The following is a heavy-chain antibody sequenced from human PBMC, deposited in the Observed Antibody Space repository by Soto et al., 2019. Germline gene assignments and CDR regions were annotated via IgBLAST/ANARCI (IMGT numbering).Heavy chain of an antibody. D-gene: IGHD2-15*01. J-gene: IGHJ5*02. CDR3: AREFRDGSNTRRAFDP. CDR2: MYAGGTT. CDR1: GFTVSSSY. V-gene: IGHV3-66*01. Sequence: EMQLVESGEGLVQPGGSLRLSCAASGFTVSSSYMTWVRQAPGKGLEWVSVMYAGGTTYYAGSVKGRFTFSRDNSKNMLYLQMNNLRAEDTAVYYCAREFRDGSNTRRAFDPWGQGTLVTVSS.